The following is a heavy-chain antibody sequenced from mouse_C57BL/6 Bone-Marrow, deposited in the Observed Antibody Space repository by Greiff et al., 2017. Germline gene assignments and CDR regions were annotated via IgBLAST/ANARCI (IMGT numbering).Heavy chain of an antibody. CDR1: GFTFSSYG. D-gene: IGHD4-1*01. Sequence: EVQGVESGGDLVKPGGSLKLSCAASGFTFSSYGMSWVRQTPDKRLEWVATISSGGSYTYYPDSVKGRFTISRDNAKNTLYLQMSSLKSEDTAMYYCARHLGELYFDYWGKGTTLTVSS. V-gene: IGHV5-6*01. CDR3: ARHLGELYFDY. J-gene: IGHJ2*01. CDR2: ISSGGSYT.